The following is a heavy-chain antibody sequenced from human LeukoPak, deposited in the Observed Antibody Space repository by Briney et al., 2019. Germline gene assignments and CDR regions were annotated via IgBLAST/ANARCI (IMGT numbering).Heavy chain of an antibody. CDR1: GFIFSDHW. D-gene: IGHD3-10*01. V-gene: IGHV3-7*03. J-gene: IGHJ4*02. CDR3: ASLGPDY. CDR2: IKKDGSEK. Sequence: GGSLRLSCAASGFIFSDHWMSWVRQAPGKGLEWVANIKKDGSEKYYVDSVKGRFTMSRDNAKNSSYLQMNSLRAEDTAVYYCASLGPDYWGQGTLVTVSS.